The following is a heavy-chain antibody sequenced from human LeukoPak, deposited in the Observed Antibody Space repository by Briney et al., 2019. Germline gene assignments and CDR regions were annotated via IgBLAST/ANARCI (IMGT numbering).Heavy chain of an antibody. Sequence: QPGGSLRLSCAASGFTFSSYGMHWVRQAPGKGLEWVAVIWCDGSNKYYADSVKGRFTISRDNAKNSLYLQMNSLGAEDTAVYYCARGRGTYYDTMYYYDYWGQGTLVTASS. D-gene: IGHD3-22*01. CDR2: IWCDGSNK. V-gene: IGHV3-33*01. CDR3: ARGRGTYYDTMYYYDY. CDR1: GFTFSSYG. J-gene: IGHJ4*02.